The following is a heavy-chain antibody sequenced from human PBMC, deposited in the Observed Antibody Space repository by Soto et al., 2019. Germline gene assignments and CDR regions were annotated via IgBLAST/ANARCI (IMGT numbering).Heavy chain of an antibody. CDR3: ARGTVTVDYYYMDV. Sequence: ASVKVSCXASGYTFTSYDINWVRQATGQGLEWMGWMNPNSGNTGYAQKFQGRVTMTRNTSISTAYMELSSLRSEDTAVYYCARGTVTVDYYYMDVWGKGTTVTVSS. CDR2: MNPNSGNT. J-gene: IGHJ6*03. D-gene: IGHD4-4*01. CDR1: GYTFTSYD. V-gene: IGHV1-8*01.